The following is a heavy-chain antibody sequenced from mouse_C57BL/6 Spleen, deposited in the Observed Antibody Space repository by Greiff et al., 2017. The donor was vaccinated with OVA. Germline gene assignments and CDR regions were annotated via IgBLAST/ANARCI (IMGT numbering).Heavy chain of an antibody. Sequence: QVQLQQSGAELVRPGTSVKLSCKASGYTFTSYWMHWVKQRPGQGLEWIGVIDPSDSYTNYNQKFKGKATLTVDTSSSTAYMQHSSLTSEDAAVDYCARTRADSSGDRFAYWGQGTLVTVSA. D-gene: IGHD3-2*02. J-gene: IGHJ3*01. CDR1: GYTFTSYW. CDR2: IDPSDSYT. V-gene: IGHV1-59*01. CDR3: ARTRADSSGDRFAY.